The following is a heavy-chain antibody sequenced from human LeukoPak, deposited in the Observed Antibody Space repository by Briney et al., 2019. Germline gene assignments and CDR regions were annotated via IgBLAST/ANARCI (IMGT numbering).Heavy chain of an antibody. Sequence: PGGSLRLSCVASGFTFNKHHMNWVRQAPGKGLEWVSSISSSSVYTHYADSVKGRFTISRDNGKNSLYLQMHSLRAEDTALYYCARDPLRDDAFDIWGQGTLVTVSS. CDR1: GFTFNKHH. CDR3: ARDPLRDDAFDI. V-gene: IGHV3-21*04. J-gene: IGHJ3*02. CDR2: ISSSSVYT.